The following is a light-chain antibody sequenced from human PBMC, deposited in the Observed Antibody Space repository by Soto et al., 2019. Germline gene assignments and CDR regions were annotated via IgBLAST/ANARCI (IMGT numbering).Light chain of an antibody. CDR3: HQATSSRYN. Sequence: DIQMTHSPSSVYASVGDRVTVTCRASQGVTNWLAWYQQKPGKAPNLLVVASSHLQGAVASRFSARGSGTDCTINNRSRQPEYFGTYSSHQATSSRYNVDQGNTGDIK. CDR1: QGVTNW. V-gene: IGKV1D-12*01. J-gene: IGKJ2*01. CDR2: ASS.